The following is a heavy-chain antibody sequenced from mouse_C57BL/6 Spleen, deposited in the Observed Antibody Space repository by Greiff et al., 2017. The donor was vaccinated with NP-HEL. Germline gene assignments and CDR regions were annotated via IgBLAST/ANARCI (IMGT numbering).Heavy chain of an antibody. CDR2: IYPGDGDT. CDR3: ARCLDAMDY. CDR1: GYAFSSSW. Sequence: QVQLQQSGPELVKPGASVKISCKASGYAFSSSWMNWVKQRPGKGLEWIGRIYPGDGDTNYNGKFKGKATLTADKSSSAAYMQLSSLTSEDSAVYFCARCLDAMDYWGQGTSVTVSS. V-gene: IGHV1-82*01. D-gene: IGHD2-10*02. J-gene: IGHJ4*01.